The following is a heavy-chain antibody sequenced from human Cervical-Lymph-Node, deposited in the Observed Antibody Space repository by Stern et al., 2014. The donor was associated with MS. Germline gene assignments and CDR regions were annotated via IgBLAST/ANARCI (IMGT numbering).Heavy chain of an antibody. CDR3: SRDADGYSLVFGY. CDR1: GGSISSGEYY. Sequence: QLQLQESGPGLVKPSQTLSLTCTVTGGSISSGEYYWSWIRQSPVKGLEWIGYIHNSGTTYYNPSLKSRVTISVDTSKNQFSLKLRSVTAADTAVYYCSRDADGYSLVFGYWGRGTLVTVSS. V-gene: IGHV4-30-4*01. D-gene: IGHD5-24*01. CDR2: IHNSGTT. J-gene: IGHJ4*02.